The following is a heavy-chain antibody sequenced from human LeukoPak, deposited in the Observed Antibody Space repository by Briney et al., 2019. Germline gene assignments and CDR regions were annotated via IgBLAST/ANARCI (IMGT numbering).Heavy chain of an antibody. Sequence: GASLRLSCAASGFTFSSYSMCWVRQAPGKGPEWVSGIKESGDITYCADSVKGRFTISRDNSKNTLYLQMNSLRAEDTAKYYCAKYCSGATCSGYWGQGTLVTVSS. J-gene: IGHJ4*02. D-gene: IGHD2-15*01. CDR2: IKESGDIT. CDR1: GFTFSSYS. CDR3: AKYCSGATCSGY. V-gene: IGHV3-23*01.